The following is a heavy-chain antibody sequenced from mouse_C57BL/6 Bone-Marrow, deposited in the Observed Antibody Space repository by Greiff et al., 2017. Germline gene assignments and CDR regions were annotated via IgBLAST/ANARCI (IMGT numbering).Heavy chain of an antibody. J-gene: IGHJ1*03. D-gene: IGHD1-1*01. Sequence: VKLVESGAELMKPGASVKLSCTATGFTFTGYWIEWVQQRPGHGLEWIGEILPGSGSTNYHEKFKGKATFTADTSSYTAYMQLSSLTTEDSAIDNCARSWYGSTYWYFDVWGKGTTVTVSS. CDR2: ILPGSGST. CDR3: ARSWYGSTYWYFDV. CDR1: GFTFTGYW. V-gene: IGHV1-9*01.